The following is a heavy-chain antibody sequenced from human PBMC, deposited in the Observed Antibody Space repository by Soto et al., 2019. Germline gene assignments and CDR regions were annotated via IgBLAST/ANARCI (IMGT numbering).Heavy chain of an antibody. CDR3: AKDHSSSSDYYYYGMDV. V-gene: IGHV3-23*01. CDR2: ISGSGGST. J-gene: IGHJ6*02. CDR1: GFTFSSYA. Sequence: GGSLRLSCAASGFTFSSYAMSWVRQAPGNGLEWVSAISGSGGSTYYADSVKGRFTISRDNSKNTLYLQMNSLRAEDTAVYYCAKDHSSSSDYYYYGMDVWGQGTTVTVSS. D-gene: IGHD6-13*01.